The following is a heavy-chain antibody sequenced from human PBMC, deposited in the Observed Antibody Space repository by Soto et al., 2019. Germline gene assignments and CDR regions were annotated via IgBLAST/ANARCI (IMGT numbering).Heavy chain of an antibody. Sequence: PWEPLRLSCAASALTFSDNYISYIRQAPGKGLEWVSYSSSSSSYRYYADSVKGRFTSSRDNAKNFLYLQMNSLGGEDTAVYYCPRDSQRLWLAFDFWGQGTMVAVSS. J-gene: IGHJ3*01. CDR2: SSSSSSYR. CDR3: PRDSQRLWLAFDF. D-gene: IGHD5-18*01. V-gene: IGHV3-11*06. CDR1: ALTFSDNY.